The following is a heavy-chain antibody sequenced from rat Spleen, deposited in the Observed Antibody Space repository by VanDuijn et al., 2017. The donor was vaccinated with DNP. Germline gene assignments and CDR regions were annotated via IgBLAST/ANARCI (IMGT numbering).Heavy chain of an antibody. CDR2: IWSDGNT. CDR3: TRESWGYVMDA. V-gene: IGHV2-4*01. D-gene: IGHD1-7*01. CDR1: GFSLTTYD. Sequence: QVQLKESGPGLVQPSQTLSLTCTVSGFSLTTYDVHWVRQPPGKGPEWMGGIWSDGNTDYNSALKSRLSITRDTSKSQVFLKMTSLQTDDTAIYYCTRESWGYVMDAWGQGASVTVSS. J-gene: IGHJ4*01.